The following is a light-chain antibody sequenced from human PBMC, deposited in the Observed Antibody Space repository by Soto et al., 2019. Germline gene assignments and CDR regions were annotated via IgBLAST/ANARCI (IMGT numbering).Light chain of an antibody. CDR3: QQYNSWPPLFT. Sequence: EIVMTQSPAILSLSPGETATLSCRASQSIATNLAWYQQRPGQAPRLLIYGASTRATDVPARFSGSVSGTEFILSITRLQSEDCAVYYCQQYNSWPPLFTFGPGTTLDL. V-gene: IGKV3D-15*01. CDR1: QSIATN. CDR2: GAS. J-gene: IGKJ3*01.